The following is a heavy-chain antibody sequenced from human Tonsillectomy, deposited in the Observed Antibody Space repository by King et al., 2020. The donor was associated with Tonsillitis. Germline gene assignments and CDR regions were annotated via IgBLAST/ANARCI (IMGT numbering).Heavy chain of an antibody. D-gene: IGHD3-10*01. CDR2: ISGSSGST. V-gene: IGHV3-23*04. CDR3: AKGRRRGVREFFDF. CDR1: GFTFSSYA. Sequence: VQLVESGGGLVQPGGSLRLSCAASGFTFSSYAMTWVRQAPGKGLEWVSVISGSSGSTYYADSVKGRFTISRDNSKNTLYLQMHSLRAEDTAVYYCAKGRRRGVREFFDFWGERTLVTLSS. J-gene: IGHJ4*02.